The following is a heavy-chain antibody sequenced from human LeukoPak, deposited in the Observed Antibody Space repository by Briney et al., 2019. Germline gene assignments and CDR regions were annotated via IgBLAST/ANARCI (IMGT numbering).Heavy chain of an antibody. D-gene: IGHD4-23*01. CDR3: ARHGVGYGGIGTYFDY. CDR2: IYHSGST. J-gene: IGHJ4*02. V-gene: IGHV4-38-2*02. Sequence: SETLSLTCTVSGYSISSGYYWGWIRQPPGKGLEWIGSIYHSGSTYYNPSLKSRVTISVDTSKNQFSLKLSSVTAADTAVYYCARHGVGYGGIGTYFDYWGQGTLVTVSS. CDR1: GYSISSGYY.